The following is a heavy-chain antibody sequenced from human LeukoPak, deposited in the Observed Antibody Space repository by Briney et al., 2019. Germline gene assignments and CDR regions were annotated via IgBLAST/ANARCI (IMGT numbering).Heavy chain of an antibody. CDR1: GFTFSDYY. V-gene: IGHV3-11*01. J-gene: IGHJ4*02. CDR2: ISSSGSTI. Sequence: GVSLRLSCAASGFTFSDYYMSWIRQAPGKGLEWVSYISSSGSTIYYADSVKGRFTISRDNAKNSLYLQMNSLRAEDTAVYYCAASYVSSFTYYYDSSGYGPGRTDYWGQGTLVTVSP. CDR3: AASYVSSFTYYYDSSGYGPGRTDY. D-gene: IGHD3-22*01.